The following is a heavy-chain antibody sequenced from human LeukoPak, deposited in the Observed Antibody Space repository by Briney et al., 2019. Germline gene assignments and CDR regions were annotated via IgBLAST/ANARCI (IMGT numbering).Heavy chain of an antibody. J-gene: IGHJ3*02. V-gene: IGHV3-30-3*01. CDR3: ARDFMDCSGGSCYSCAFDI. CDR2: ISYDGSNK. D-gene: IGHD2-15*01. CDR1: GFTFSSYA. Sequence: GGSLRLSCAASGFTFSSYAMHWVRQAPGKGLEWVAVISYDGSNKYYADSVKGRFTISRDNSKNTLYLQMNSLRAEDTAVYYCARDFMDCSGGSCYSCAFDIWGQGTMVTVSS.